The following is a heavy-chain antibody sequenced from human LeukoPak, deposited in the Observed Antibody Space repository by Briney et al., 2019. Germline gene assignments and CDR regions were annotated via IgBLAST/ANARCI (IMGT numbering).Heavy chain of an antibody. CDR3: AREFSGTYYADY. Sequence: SDTLSLTCAVSGGFLNKYYWGWLRQSPGKGLEWIGDSNDRGTANYNPPLKSRATISIDTSKNQFSLQLTSVAAADTALYYCAREFSGTYYADYWGQGTLVTVSS. CDR2: SNDRGTA. J-gene: IGHJ4*02. V-gene: IGHV4-34*01. CDR1: GGFLNKYY. D-gene: IGHD1-26*01.